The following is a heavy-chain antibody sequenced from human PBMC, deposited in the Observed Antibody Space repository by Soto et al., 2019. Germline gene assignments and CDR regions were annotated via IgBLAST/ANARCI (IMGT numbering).Heavy chain of an antibody. CDR2: VKSKTDGGSA. V-gene: IGHV3-15*07. Sequence: GGSLRLSCAASGFPFSNAWMNWVRQTPGTGLQWVGRVKSKTDGGSADYAAPVKGRFAVSRDDSKNIVYLQMNSVKIEDTGVYYCTTDSRTTMPEVRFDYWGHGTLVTSPQ. CDR3: TTDSRTTMPEVRFDY. CDR1: GFPFSNAW. J-gene: IGHJ4*01. D-gene: IGHD3-10*01.